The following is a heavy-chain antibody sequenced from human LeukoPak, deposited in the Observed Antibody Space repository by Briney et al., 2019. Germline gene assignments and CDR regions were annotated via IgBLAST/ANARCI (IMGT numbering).Heavy chain of an antibody. D-gene: IGHD2-15*01. J-gene: IGHJ4*02. CDR3: ARQRRYCSGDNCYQRTFDY. CDR1: GFSFSNYG. V-gene: IGHV3-7*01. Sequence: GGSLRLSCVASGFSFSNYGTHWVRQAPGEGLEWVANIKQDGSEKYYVDSVKGRFTISRDNAKNSLYLQMNSLRAEDTAVYYCARQRRYCSGDNCYQRTFDYWGQGTLVTVSS. CDR2: IKQDGSEK.